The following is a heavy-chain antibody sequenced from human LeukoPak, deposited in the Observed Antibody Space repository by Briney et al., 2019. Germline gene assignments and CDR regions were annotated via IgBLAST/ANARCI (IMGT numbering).Heavy chain of an antibody. Sequence: ASVKVSCKASGYTFTSYGIRWVRQAPGQGLEWMGWISAYNGDTNFAQKFQGRVTMSTDTSTSTAYMELRSLRSDDTAVYYCVRDPSNSSGHYPYFDYWGQGALVTVSS. CDR1: GYTFTSYG. J-gene: IGHJ4*02. CDR2: ISAYNGDT. D-gene: IGHD3-22*01. CDR3: VRDPSNSSGHYPYFDY. V-gene: IGHV1-18*01.